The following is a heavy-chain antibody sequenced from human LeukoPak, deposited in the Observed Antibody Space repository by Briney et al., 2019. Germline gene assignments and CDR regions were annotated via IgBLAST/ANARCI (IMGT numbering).Heavy chain of an antibody. CDR2: IKGDGGDT. Sequence: GGSLRLSCAASGFTFSTYPMSWVRQAPGKGLEWVADIKGDGGDTSYVDSVKGRFTISRDNPKNTLYLQMNSLRAEDTAVYYCATRGRDGYNANYYGMDVWGQGTAVTVPS. CDR3: ATRGRDGYNANYYGMDV. D-gene: IGHD5-24*01. V-gene: IGHV3-23*01. CDR1: GFTFSTYP. J-gene: IGHJ6*02.